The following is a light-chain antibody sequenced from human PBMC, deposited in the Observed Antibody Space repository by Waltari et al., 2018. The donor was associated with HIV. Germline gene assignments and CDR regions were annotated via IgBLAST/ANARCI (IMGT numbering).Light chain of an antibody. V-gene: IGKV3-15*01. Sequence: EIVLTQSPVTLSVSPGERATLSCRASQSVRSSLAWYQQKPGQAPRLLIYAASTRATGIPARFSGSGSGTDFTLTISSLQSEDFAVYYCQQYHDWPPVTFGGGTKVDIK. CDR1: QSVRSS. CDR3: QQYHDWPPVT. CDR2: AAS. J-gene: IGKJ4*01.